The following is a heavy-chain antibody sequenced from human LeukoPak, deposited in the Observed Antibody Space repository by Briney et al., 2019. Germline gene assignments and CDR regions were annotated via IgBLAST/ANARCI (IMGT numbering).Heavy chain of an antibody. Sequence: ASVKVSCKASGYIFTNYYMHWVRQAPGQGLEWMGIINPSGGSTTYAQKFQGRVTMTRDTSTSTVYMEVSSLRSEDTAVYYCARAGCDSSGYYSYWGQGTLVTVSS. D-gene: IGHD3-22*01. CDR3: ARAGCDSSGYYSY. V-gene: IGHV1-46*01. J-gene: IGHJ4*02. CDR2: INPSGGST. CDR1: GYIFTNYY.